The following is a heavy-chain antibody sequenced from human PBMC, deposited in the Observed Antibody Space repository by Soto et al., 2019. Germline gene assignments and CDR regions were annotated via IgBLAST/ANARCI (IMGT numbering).Heavy chain of an antibody. D-gene: IGHD2-21*01. CDR2: IRATGGQT. J-gene: IGHJ4*02. Sequence: EVQLLESGGGMVQPGGSLRLSCAASGFTFRNFFMSWVRQAPGKGLEWVSAIRATGGQTFYADSVKGRFTISRDNSKNMLYLQINSLRDEDTALYFCAQDRGWGVVSPSHDYGGQGTLVTVAS. CDR3: AQDRGWGVVSPSHDY. V-gene: IGHV3-23*01. CDR1: GFTFRNFF.